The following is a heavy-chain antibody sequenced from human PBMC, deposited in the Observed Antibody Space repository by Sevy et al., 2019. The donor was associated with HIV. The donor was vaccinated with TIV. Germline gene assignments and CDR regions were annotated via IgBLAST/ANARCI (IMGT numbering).Heavy chain of an antibody. J-gene: IGHJ5*02. CDR1: AFTFSTYG. Sequence: GGSLRLSCAASAFTFSTYGMHWVRQAPGKGLEWVAVISDDGSHKYYADSVKGRFTISRDDSKSSLYLQMNTLRAEDTAVYYCARDAGYSVNWYPRFDPWGQGTLVTVSS. CDR2: ISDDGSHK. D-gene: IGHD6-13*01. V-gene: IGHV3-30*03. CDR3: ARDAGYSVNWYPRFDP.